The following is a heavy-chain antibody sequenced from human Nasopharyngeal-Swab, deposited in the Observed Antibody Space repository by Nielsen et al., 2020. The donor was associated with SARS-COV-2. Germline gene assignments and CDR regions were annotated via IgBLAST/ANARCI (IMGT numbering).Heavy chain of an antibody. CDR1: GFTFTTYA. V-gene: IGHV3-48*02. D-gene: IGHD2-2*01. CDR2: ISSDSSTI. Sequence: ESLKISCAASGFTFTTYAMNWVRQAPGKGLEWVSYISSDSSTIYQADSLKGRFSISRDNAKNSLFLQMNSLRDEDTAVYYCARVHCSSSSCYADHWGQGTLVAVSS. CDR3: ARVHCSSSSCYADH. J-gene: IGHJ4*02.